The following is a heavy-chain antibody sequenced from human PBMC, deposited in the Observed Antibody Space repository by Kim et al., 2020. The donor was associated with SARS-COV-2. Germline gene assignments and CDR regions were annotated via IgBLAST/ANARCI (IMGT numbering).Heavy chain of an antibody. CDR3: AKENMVRGVMGYYYYYG. CDR2: ISWNSGSI. D-gene: IGHD3-10*01. V-gene: IGHV3-9*01. CDR1: GFTFDDYA. J-gene: IGHJ6*01. Sequence: GGSLRLSCAASGFTFDDYAMHWVRQAPGKGLEWVSGISWNSGSIGYADSVKGRFTISRDNAKNSLYLHMNSLRAEDTALYYCAKENMVRGVMGYYYYYG.